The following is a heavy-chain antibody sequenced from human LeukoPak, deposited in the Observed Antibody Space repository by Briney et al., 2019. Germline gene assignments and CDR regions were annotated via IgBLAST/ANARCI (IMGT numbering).Heavy chain of an antibody. D-gene: IGHD2-15*01. V-gene: IGHV4-34*01. CDR3: ARRRQRYCSGSSCPHNWFDP. CDR1: GGSFSGYY. J-gene: IGHJ5*02. CDR2: INHSGST. Sequence: SETLSLTCAVYGGSFSGYYWSWIRQPPGKGLEWIGEINHSGSTNYNPSLKSRVTISVDTSKNQFSLKLSSVTAADTAVYYCARRRQRYCSGSSCPHNWFDPWGQGTLVTVSS.